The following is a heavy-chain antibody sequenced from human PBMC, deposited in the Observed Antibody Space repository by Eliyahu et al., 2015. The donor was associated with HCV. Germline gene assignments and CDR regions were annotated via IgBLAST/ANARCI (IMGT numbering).Heavy chain of an antibody. D-gene: IGHD3-10*01. J-gene: IGHJ4*02. CDR2: IYYSGST. CDR3: AITMIRGALDY. V-gene: IGHV4-39*07. CDR1: GXXISSSTXY. Sequence: QLQLQESGPGLVKPSETLSLTCAVSGXXISSSTXYWGWIRQPPGKGLEWIGTIYYSGSTYYNPSLKSRVTISVDTSKNQFSLNLSSVTAADTAVYYCAITMIRGALDYWGQGTLVTVSS.